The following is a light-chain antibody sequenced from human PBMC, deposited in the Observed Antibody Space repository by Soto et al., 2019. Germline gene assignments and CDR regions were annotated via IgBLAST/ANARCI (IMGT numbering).Light chain of an antibody. CDR1: QAISIY. CDR3: QKYSGAPPT. Sequence: DIQTTQSPSSLSTSVGDRVTITCRASQAISIYLAWYQQKPGKVPKLLIYAASTLQSGVPSRFSGSGSGTDFTLTISSLQPEDVATYYCQKYSGAPPTFGQGTKVEIK. CDR2: AAS. V-gene: IGKV1-27*01. J-gene: IGKJ1*01.